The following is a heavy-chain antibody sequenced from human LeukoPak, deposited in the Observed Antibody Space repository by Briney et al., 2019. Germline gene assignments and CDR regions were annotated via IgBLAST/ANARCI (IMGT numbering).Heavy chain of an antibody. V-gene: IGHV1-8*01. D-gene: IGHD6-13*01. J-gene: IGHJ3*02. CDR2: MNPSNGNT. CDR1: GYTFTSYA. Sequence: ASVKVSCKASGYTFTSYAINWVRQATGQGLEWMGWMNPSNGNTGCPQKFQGRITMTRDTSISTAYMELSSLTSEDTGVYYCARRAPGIAAAGDAFDIWGQGTMVTVSS. CDR3: ARRAPGIAAAGDAFDI.